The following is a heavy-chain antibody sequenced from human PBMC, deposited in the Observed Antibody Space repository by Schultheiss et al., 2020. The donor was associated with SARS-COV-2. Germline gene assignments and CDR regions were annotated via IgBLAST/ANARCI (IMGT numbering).Heavy chain of an antibody. CDR3: AKEIAARRPGNFDY. CDR2: ISGSGGST. Sequence: GESLKISCAASGFTFSSYAMSWVRQAPGKGLEWVSAISGSGGSTYYADSVKGRFTISRDNSKNTLYLQMASLRGEDTAVYYCAKEIAARRPGNFDYWGQGTLVTVSS. D-gene: IGHD6-6*01. CDR1: GFTFSSYA. V-gene: IGHV3-23*01. J-gene: IGHJ4*02.